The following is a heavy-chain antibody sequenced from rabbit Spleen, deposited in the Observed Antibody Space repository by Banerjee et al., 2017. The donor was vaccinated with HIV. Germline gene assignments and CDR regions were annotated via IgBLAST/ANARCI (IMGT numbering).Heavy chain of an antibody. CDR2: IDLLFGTT. CDR3: VRGASGSGYYSL. J-gene: IGHJ4*01. D-gene: IGHD1-1*01. V-gene: IGHV1S7*01. Sequence: QSLEESGGDLVKPGASLTLTCTTSGFTFSTSYMCWVRQAPGKGLEWIGYIDLLFGTTYYANWVNGRFTISSHNAQNTLYLQLHSLTAADTATYFCVRGASGSGYYSLWGPGTLVTVS. CDR1: GFTFSTSY.